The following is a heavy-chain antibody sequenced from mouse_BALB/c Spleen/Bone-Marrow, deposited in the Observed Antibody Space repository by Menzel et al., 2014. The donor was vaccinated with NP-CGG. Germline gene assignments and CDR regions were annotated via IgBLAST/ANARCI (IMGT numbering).Heavy chain of an antibody. CDR2: INPSNGGT. CDR1: GYTFTSSS. J-gene: IGHJ4*01. CDR3: TRRRLLSAYSSRDY. D-gene: IGHD2-1*01. V-gene: IGHV1S81*02. Sequence: QVQLHQSGAELVKPGASVKLSCKASGYTFTSSSLYWVKQRPGQGLEWIGEINPSNGGTNFNERFKSKASLTIDKSSSTAYKQLNSLTSEDSAVYSCTRRRLLSAYSSRDYWGQGTSGTVSS.